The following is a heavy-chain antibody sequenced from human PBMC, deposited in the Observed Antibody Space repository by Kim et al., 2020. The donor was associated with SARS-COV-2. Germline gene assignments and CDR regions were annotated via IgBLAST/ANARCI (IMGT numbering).Heavy chain of an antibody. D-gene: IGHD1-26*01. CDR3: AKCGSYGNYDMDV. CDR1: GFTFSSYA. V-gene: IGHV3-23*01. CDR2: ITHSGGGT. J-gene: IGHJ6*03. Sequence: GGSLRLSCAASGFTFSSYAMNWVRQAPGKGLEWVSGITHSGGGTYYADSVKGRFTISRDNSKNTLYVQMNSLRAEDTAIYYCAKCGSYGNYDMDVWGQGTTVTVSS.